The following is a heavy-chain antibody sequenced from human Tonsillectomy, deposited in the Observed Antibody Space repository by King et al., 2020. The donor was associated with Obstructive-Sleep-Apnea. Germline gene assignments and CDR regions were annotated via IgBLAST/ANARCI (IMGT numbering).Heavy chain of an antibody. CDR3: SRGVLVIAYYFDY. J-gene: IGHJ4*02. D-gene: IGHD3-9*01. CDR2: IRSKADGGTT. Sequence: VQLVESGGGVVQPGRSLRLSCTASGFTFGDYAVSWFRQAPGKGLEWVGFIRSKADGGTTEYAASVKGRFTISRDDSKSIAYLQMNSLKTEDTAVFYCSRGVLVIAYYFDYWGQGTLVTVSS. CDR1: GFTFGDYA. V-gene: IGHV3-49*03.